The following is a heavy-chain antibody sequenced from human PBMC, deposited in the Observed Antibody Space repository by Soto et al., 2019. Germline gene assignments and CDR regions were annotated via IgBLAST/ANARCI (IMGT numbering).Heavy chain of an antibody. D-gene: IGHD2-2*01. J-gene: IGHJ5*01. Sequence: ASVKVSCKASGGTFSSYTISWVRQAPGQGLEWMGRIIPILGIANYAQKFQGRVTITADKSTSTAYMELSSLRSEDTAVYYCARDCSSTSCYRRGMYNWFDSWGQGTLVTVSS. V-gene: IGHV1-69*04. CDR1: GGTFSSYT. CDR2: IIPILGIA. CDR3: ARDCSSTSCYRRGMYNWFDS.